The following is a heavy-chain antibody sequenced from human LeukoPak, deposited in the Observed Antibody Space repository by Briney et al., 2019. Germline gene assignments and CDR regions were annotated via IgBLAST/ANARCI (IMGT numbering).Heavy chain of an antibody. Sequence: GGSLRLSCAASGFTFSGSALHWVRQAPGKGLEYVPAISSNGGSTYYANSVKGRFTISRDNSKNTLYLQMGSLRAEDMAVYYCARAPEDGYNYYFDYWGQGTLVTVSS. V-gene: IGHV3-64*01. CDR1: GFTFSGSA. J-gene: IGHJ4*02. D-gene: IGHD5-24*01. CDR3: ARAPEDGYNYYFDY. CDR2: ISSNGGST.